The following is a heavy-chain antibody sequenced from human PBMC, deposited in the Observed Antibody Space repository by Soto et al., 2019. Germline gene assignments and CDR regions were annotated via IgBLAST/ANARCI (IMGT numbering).Heavy chain of an antibody. V-gene: IGHV1-46*01. CDR3: ARDSSGSDY. J-gene: IGHJ4*02. CDR2: INPGGGST. D-gene: IGHD3-22*01. CDR1: GYAFTSNY. Sequence: QVQLVQSGAEVKKPGASVTVSCKASGYAFTSNYVHWVRQAPGQGLQWVGMINPGGGSTSYAQKFQGRVTLTRDTSTSTVYMELSSLRSDDTAVYYCARDSSGSDYWGQGTLVTVSS.